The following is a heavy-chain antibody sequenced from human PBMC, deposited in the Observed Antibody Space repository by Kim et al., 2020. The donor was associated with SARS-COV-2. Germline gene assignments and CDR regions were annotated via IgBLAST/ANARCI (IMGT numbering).Heavy chain of an antibody. V-gene: IGHV3-15*01. CDR1: GFIFRGAW. CDR2: ITSKNDGEVA. D-gene: IGHD3-22*01. J-gene: IGHJ5*01. Sequence: GGSLRLSCAASGFIFRGAWMSWVRQAPGKGLEWVGRITSKNDGEVADYSTPVKGRFTISRDESKNALYLQMNRLKTEDTAIYYCTADLPVSSGYSMDSWG. CDR3: TADLPVSSGYSMDS.